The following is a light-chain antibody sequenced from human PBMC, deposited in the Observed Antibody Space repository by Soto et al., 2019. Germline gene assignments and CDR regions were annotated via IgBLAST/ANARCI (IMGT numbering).Light chain of an antibody. Sequence: EIVLTQSPVTLSLSPGERAPLSCRARQSVSSSYLAWYQQKPGQAPRLLIYGASSRATGIPDRFSGSGSGTDFTLTISRLEPEDFAVYYCQQYGSSPPITFGQGTRLEIK. CDR3: QQYGSSPPIT. V-gene: IGKV3-20*01. J-gene: IGKJ5*01. CDR1: QSVSSSY. CDR2: GAS.